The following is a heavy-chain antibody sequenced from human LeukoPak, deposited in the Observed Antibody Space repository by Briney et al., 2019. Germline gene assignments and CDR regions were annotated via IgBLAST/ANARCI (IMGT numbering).Heavy chain of an antibody. CDR2: ISNSGSTI. CDR1: GFTFSDYY. V-gene: IGHV3-11*04. J-gene: IGHJ4*02. D-gene: IGHD6-19*01. Sequence: GGSLRLSCAASGFTFSDYYMSWIRQAPGKGLEWVSYISNSGSTIYYADSVKGRFTISRDNAKNSLFLQMNSLRDEDTAVYYCARELGSGWYYFDYWGQGTLVTVSS. CDR3: ARELGSGWYYFDY.